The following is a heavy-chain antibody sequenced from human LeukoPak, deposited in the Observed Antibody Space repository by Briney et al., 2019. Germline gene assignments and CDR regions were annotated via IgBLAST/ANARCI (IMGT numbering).Heavy chain of an antibody. J-gene: IGHJ4*02. D-gene: IGHD7-27*01. Sequence: GGSLRLSCAASGFXXDAXGXTWVXXAPXKXXEWVSXIRGDAGSTGYADSVKGRFTISRDNAKNSLYLQMNSLRVEDTALYYCARVWAWGSGNYFDNWGQGTLVTVSS. CDR2: IRGDAGST. CDR3: ARVWAWGSGNYFDN. CDR1: GFXXDAXG. V-gene: IGHV3-20*04.